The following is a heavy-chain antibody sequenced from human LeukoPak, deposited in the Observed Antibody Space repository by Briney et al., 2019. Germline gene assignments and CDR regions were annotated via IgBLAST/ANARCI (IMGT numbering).Heavy chain of an antibody. CDR1: GFTFSSYW. CDR3: ARFYCGGDCSPGP. Sequence: GGSLRLSCAASGFTFSSYWMHWVRQAPGKGLVWVSRINSDGSSTGYADSVKGQFTISRDNAKNTLYLQMNSQRAEDTAVYYCARFYCGGDCSPGPWGQGTLVTVSS. CDR2: INSDGSST. V-gene: IGHV3-74*01. D-gene: IGHD2-21*02. J-gene: IGHJ5*02.